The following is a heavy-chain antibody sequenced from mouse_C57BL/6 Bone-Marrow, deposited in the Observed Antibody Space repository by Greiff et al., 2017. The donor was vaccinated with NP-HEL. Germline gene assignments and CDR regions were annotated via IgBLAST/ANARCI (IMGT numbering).Heavy chain of an antibody. CDR3: ATYGNYVGFDY. J-gene: IGHJ2*01. V-gene: IGHV1-55*01. D-gene: IGHD2-1*01. CDR2: IYPGSGST. CDR1: GYTFTSYW. Sequence: QVQLQQPGAELVKPGASVKMSCKASGYTFTSYWITWVKQRPGQGLEWIGDIYPGSGSTNYNEKFKSKATLTVDKPSSTAYMQLSSLTSEDSAVYYCATYGNYVGFDYWGQGTTLTVSS.